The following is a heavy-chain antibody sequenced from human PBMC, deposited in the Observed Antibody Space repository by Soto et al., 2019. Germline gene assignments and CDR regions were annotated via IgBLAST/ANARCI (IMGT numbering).Heavy chain of an antibody. V-gene: IGHV4-30-2*01. CDR2: IYHSGST. J-gene: IGHJ6*02. D-gene: IGHD6-19*01. CDR3: ARAGGGCPNYYYGMDV. CDR1: GGSISSGGYS. Sequence: PSETLSLTCAVSGGSISSGGYSWSWIRQPPGKGLEWIGYIYHSGSTYYNPSLKSRVTISVDKSKNQFSLKLSSVTAADTAVYFWARAGGGCPNYYYGMDVGAQGPTDPVSS.